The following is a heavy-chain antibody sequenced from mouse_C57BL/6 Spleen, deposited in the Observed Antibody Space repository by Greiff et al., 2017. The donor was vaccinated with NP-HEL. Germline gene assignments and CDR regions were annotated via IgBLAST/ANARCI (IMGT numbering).Heavy chain of an antibody. CDR2: INPNNGGT. J-gene: IGHJ1*03. D-gene: IGHD1-1*01. V-gene: IGHV1-18*01. Sequence: VQLQQSGPELVKPGASVKIPCKASGYTFTDYNMDWVKQSHGKSLEWIGDINPNNGGTIYNQKFKGKATLTVDKSSSTAYMELRSLTSEDTAVYYCARGDYYGSSWYFDVWGTGTTVTVSS. CDR3: ARGDYYGSSWYFDV. CDR1: GYTFTDYN.